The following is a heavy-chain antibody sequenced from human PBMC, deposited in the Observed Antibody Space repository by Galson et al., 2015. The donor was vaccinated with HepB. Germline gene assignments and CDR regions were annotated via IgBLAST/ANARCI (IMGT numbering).Heavy chain of an antibody. CDR2: IIPIFGTA. CDR3: ARGRFLAADDY. J-gene: IGHJ4*02. D-gene: IGHD3-3*01. Sequence: SCKASGYTFTTYGISWVRQAPGQGLEWMGGIIPIFGTANYAQKFQGRVTITADESTSTAYMELSSLRSEDTAVYYCARGRFLAADDYWGQGTLVTVSS. CDR1: GYTFTTYG. V-gene: IGHV1-69*01.